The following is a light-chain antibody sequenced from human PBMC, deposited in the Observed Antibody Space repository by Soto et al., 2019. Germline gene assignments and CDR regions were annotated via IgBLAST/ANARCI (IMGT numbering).Light chain of an antibody. Sequence: IQMTQSPSSLSASVGDRVTVTCRASQSINIYLNWYQQKPGKAPTLLIYGASSLQSGVPSRFSGGGSRTDFTLTISSLQPADFATYYCQQSYRSPYTFGQGTKLEIK. CDR1: QSINIY. CDR2: GAS. J-gene: IGKJ2*01. CDR3: QQSYRSPYT. V-gene: IGKV1-39*01.